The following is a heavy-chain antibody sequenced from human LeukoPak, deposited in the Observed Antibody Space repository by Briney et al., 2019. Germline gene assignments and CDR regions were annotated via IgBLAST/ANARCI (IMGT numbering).Heavy chain of an antibody. Sequence: ASVKVSCKASGYIFTGYHIHWVRQAPGQGVEWMGWIYPNSGGTNYAQKFQGRVTMTRDTSITTVYMELSRLTSEDTAVYYCARPNSYDILTGSMGGMDVWGQGTTVTVSS. CDR2: IYPNSGGT. V-gene: IGHV1-2*02. CDR3: ARPNSYDILTGSMGGMDV. D-gene: IGHD3-9*01. CDR1: GYIFTGYH. J-gene: IGHJ6*02.